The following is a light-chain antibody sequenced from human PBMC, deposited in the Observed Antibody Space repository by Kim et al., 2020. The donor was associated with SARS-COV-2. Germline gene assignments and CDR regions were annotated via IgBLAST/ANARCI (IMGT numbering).Light chain of an antibody. V-gene: IGLV3-19*01. CDR2: GKN. J-gene: IGLJ2*01. Sequence: VALGQTVRITCQGNSLRSYYTTWYQQKPGQAPIVVIYGKNNRPSGIPDRFSGYSSGDTASLTITGTQAGDEADYYCNSRGSNDNVLFGGGTKLTVL. CDR1: SLRSYY. CDR3: NSRGSNDNVL.